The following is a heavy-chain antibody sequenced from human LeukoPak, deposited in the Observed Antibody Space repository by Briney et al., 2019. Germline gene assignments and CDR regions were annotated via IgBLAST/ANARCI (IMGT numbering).Heavy chain of an antibody. D-gene: IGHD3-10*01. Sequence: SETLSLTCTVSGYSISSGYYWGWIRQPPGKGLEWIGEINHSGSTNYNPSLKSRVTISVDTSKNQFSLKLSSVTAADTAVYYCARQLWFGELNCWGQGTLVTVSS. CDR2: INHSGST. J-gene: IGHJ4*02. V-gene: IGHV4-38-2*02. CDR1: GYSISSGYY. CDR3: ARQLWFGELNC.